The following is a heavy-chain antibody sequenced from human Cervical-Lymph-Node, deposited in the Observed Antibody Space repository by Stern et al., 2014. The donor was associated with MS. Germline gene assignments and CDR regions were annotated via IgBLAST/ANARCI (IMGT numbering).Heavy chain of an antibody. CDR3: ARDPYYYGMNV. CDR1: GVSVGSGSNY. J-gene: IGHJ6*02. V-gene: IGHV4-61*02. CDR2: IYTSGST. Sequence: VQLQESGPRLAKPSQTLSLTCTVSGVSVGSGSNYWSWIRQPAGKKLEWIGRIYTSGSTNYNPSLKGRVTISIDMSQNQFSLKLSSVTAADTAVYYCARDPYYYGMNVWGQGTTVTVSS.